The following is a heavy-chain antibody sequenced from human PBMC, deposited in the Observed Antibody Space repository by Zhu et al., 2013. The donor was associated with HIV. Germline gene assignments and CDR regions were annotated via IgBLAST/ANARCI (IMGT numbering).Heavy chain of an antibody. Sequence: QVQLVQSGAEVKKPGASVKVSCKASGYTFTSYGISWVRQAPGQGLEWMGWISAYNGNTNYAQKLQGRVTMTTDTSTSTAYMELSSLRSEDTAVYYCARDRELYGGNSGERFDYWGQGTLVTVSS. CDR2: ISAYNGNT. V-gene: IGHV1-18*04. D-gene: IGHD4-17*01. CDR3: ARDRELYGGNSGERFDY. J-gene: IGHJ4*02. CDR1: GYTFTSYG.